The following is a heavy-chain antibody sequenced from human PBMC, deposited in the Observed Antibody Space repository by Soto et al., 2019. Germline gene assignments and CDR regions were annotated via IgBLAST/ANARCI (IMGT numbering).Heavy chain of an antibody. CDR3: ARLGGNAYCGGDCYLDP. CDR2: IYYSGST. Sequence: QVQLQESGPGLVKPSETLSLTCTVSGGSISSYYWSWIRQPPGKALECIGYIYYSGSTNYNPSLKSRVTISVDTSKTQFSLKLNSVTAADTAVYYCARLGGNAYCGGDCYLDPWGQGTLVTVSS. CDR1: GGSISSYY. V-gene: IGHV4-59*01. D-gene: IGHD2-21*02. J-gene: IGHJ5*02.